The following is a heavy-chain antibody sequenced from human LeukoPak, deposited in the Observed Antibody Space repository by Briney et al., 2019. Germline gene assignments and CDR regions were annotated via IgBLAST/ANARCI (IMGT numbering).Heavy chain of an antibody. CDR1: GFTFDDYA. CDR3: AKVPSDDYYDSSGYWYYFDY. V-gene: IGHV3-9*01. J-gene: IGHJ4*02. CDR2: ISWNSGSI. Sequence: GRSLRLSCAASGFTFDDYAMHWVRQAPGKGLEWVSGISWNSGSIGYADPVKGRFTISRDNAKNSLYLQMNSLRAEDTAVYYCAKVPSDDYYDSSGYWYYFDYWGQGTLVTVSS. D-gene: IGHD3-22*01.